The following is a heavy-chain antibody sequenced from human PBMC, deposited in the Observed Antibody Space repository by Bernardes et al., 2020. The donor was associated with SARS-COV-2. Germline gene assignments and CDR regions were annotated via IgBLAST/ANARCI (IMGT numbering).Heavy chain of an antibody. D-gene: IGHD3-10*01. V-gene: IGHV3-30-3*01. CDR1: VFTFISYA. Sequence: SRRLSCAASVFTFISYAMHWVRHAPVKGLEWVAVISYDGSNKYYADSVKGRFTISRDNSKNTLYLHMNSLRAEDTAVYYCASMITMVRGVPDYWGQGTLVTVSS. CDR3: ASMITMVRGVPDY. CDR2: ISYDGSNK. J-gene: IGHJ4*02.